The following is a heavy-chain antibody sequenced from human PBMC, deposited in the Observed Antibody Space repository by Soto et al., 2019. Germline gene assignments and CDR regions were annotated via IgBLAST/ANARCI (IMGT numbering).Heavy chain of an antibody. D-gene: IGHD2-15*01. CDR1: GFTFSSYA. Sequence: GGSLRLSCAASGFTFSSYAMSWVRQAPGKGLEWVSAISGSGGSTYYADSVKGRFTISRDNSKNTLYLQMNSLRAEDTAVYYCAKERGYCSGGSCYVFPYGMDGWGQGTTVTVSS. CDR3: AKERGYCSGGSCYVFPYGMDG. J-gene: IGHJ6*02. CDR2: ISGSGGST. V-gene: IGHV3-23*01.